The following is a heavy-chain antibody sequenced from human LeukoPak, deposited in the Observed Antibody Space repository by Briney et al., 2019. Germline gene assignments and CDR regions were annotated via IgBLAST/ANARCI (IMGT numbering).Heavy chain of an antibody. J-gene: IGHJ5*02. CDR2: IYNSGSN. D-gene: IGHD4-17*01. CDR1: GGSLSSGIYY. CDR3: ARDGDYGDLNWFDP. V-gene: IGHV4-61*02. Sequence: SQTLSLTCTVSGGSLSSGIYYWSSIRQPAGKGLEWIGRIYNSGSNNYNPSLKSRVTISVDTSKNQFSLKLRSVTAADKAVYYCARDGDYGDLNWFDPWGQGTLVTVSS.